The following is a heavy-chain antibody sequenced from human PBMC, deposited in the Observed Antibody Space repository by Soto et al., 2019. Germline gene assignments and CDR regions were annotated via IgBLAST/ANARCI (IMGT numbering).Heavy chain of an antibody. D-gene: IGHD3-22*01. CDR1: GGSFSGYY. CDR2: INHSGST. J-gene: IGHJ4*02. Sequence: QVQLQQWGAGLLKPSETLSLTCAVYGGSFSGYYWSWIRKPPGKGLEWIGEINHSGSTNYNPSLKSRVTISVDTSKNQFSLKLSSVTAADTAVHYCARGLWGYYDSSGYLDYWGQGTLVTVSS. V-gene: IGHV4-34*01. CDR3: ARGLWGYYDSSGYLDY.